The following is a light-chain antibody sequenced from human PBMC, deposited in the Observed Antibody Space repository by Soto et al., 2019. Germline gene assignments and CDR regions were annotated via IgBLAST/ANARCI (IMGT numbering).Light chain of an antibody. Sequence: DIVLTQSPGTLSLSPGDRATLSCRTSQSLGSGYLAWYQQKPGQAPRILIYAASTRATGIPDRFSGSGSGTDFSLTISSLEPEDFAVYYCQQYDTSPRTFGQGTKVDIK. CDR1: QSLGSGY. CDR3: QQYDTSPRT. V-gene: IGKV3-20*01. J-gene: IGKJ1*01. CDR2: AAS.